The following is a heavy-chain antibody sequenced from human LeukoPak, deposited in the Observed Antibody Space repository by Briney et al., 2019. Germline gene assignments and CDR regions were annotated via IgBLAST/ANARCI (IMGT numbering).Heavy chain of an antibody. D-gene: IGHD3-22*01. J-gene: IGHJ4*02. Sequence: GGSLRLSCAVSGITLSNYGMSWVRQAPGKGLEWVAGISGRGGSTNYADSVKGRFTISRDNPKNTLYLQMNILRVEDTAVYFCAKRGVVIRVILVGFHKEAYYFDSWGQGALVTVSS. CDR1: GITLSNYG. CDR3: AKRGVVIRVILVGFHKEAYYFDS. CDR2: ISGRGGST. V-gene: IGHV3-23*01.